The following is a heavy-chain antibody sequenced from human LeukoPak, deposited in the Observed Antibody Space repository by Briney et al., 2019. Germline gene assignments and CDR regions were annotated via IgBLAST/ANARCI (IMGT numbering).Heavy chain of an antibody. CDR1: GFTFSGYW. Sequence: GGSLRLSCAASGFTFSGYWMSWVRQAPGKGLEWVANINPPGVEKPYVESVKGRFTISRDNAKNSLYLEMNSLRDEDSAVYYCGRWGVGACIDDWGQGTLVTVSS. CDR3: GRWGVGACIDD. CDR2: INPPGVEK. V-gene: IGHV3-7*01. J-gene: IGHJ4*02. D-gene: IGHD3-10*01.